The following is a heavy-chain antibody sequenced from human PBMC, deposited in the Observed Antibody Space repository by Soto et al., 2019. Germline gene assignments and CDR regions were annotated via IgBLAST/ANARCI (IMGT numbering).Heavy chain of an antibody. D-gene: IGHD2-2*01. V-gene: IGHV1-18*01. CDR2: ISAYNGNT. Sequence: ASVKVSCKASGYTFTSSGISWVRQAPGQGLEWMGWISAYNGNTNYPQKLQGRVTMTTDTSTNTAYMELRSLRSDDTAVYYCARDSCSSTSCYRSPYYYYGMDVWGQGTTVTVSS. CDR3: ARDSCSSTSCYRSPYYYYGMDV. J-gene: IGHJ6*02. CDR1: GYTFTSSG.